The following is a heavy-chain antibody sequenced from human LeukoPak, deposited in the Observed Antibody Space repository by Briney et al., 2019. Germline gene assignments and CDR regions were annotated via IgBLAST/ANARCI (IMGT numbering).Heavy chain of an antibody. CDR3: ASTTPDYYGSGSPMGYFDY. D-gene: IGHD3-10*01. CDR1: GYSFTGYW. Sequence: GESLQISCKGSGYSFTGYWIGWVRQMPGKGLEWMGIIYPGDSDTRYSPSFQGQATISADKSISTAYLQWSSLKASDTAMYYCASTTPDYYGSGSPMGYFDYWGQGTLVTVSS. J-gene: IGHJ4*02. V-gene: IGHV5-51*01. CDR2: IYPGDSDT.